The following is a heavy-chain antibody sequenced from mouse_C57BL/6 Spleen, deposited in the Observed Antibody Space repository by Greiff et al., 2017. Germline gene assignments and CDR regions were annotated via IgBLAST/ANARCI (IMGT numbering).Heavy chain of an antibody. CDR1: GFSFTTYA. V-gene: IGHV10-1*01. CDR3: VRNGHGSSYWYLDV. CDR2: IRSKSNNYAT. Sequence: EVQRVESGGGLVQPKGSLKLSCAASGFSFTTYALNWVRQAPGKGLEWVARIRSKSNNYATYYADSVTVRFTISRDDSESMLDLQMNNLNTEDTAMYYCVRNGHGSSYWYLDVWGTGTTVTVSS. D-gene: IGHD1-1*01. J-gene: IGHJ1*03.